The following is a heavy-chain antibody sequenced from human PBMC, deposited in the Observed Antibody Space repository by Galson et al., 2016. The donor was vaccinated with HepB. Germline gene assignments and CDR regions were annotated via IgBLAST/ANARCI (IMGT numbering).Heavy chain of an antibody. V-gene: IGHV3-15*01. J-gene: IGHJ4*02. CDR2: IKSVIDGETK. Sequence: SLRLSCAGSGFSFTSVWMSWVRQAPGKGLEWVGRIKSVIDGETKDYAKPVRGRFAITRDDTKNTLYLQMNSLKIEDTAIYYCTTDLPGPYYYETSGYYRTSDYWGQGTLVTVSS. D-gene: IGHD3-22*01. CDR1: GFSFTSVW. CDR3: TTDLPGPYYYETSGYYRTSDY.